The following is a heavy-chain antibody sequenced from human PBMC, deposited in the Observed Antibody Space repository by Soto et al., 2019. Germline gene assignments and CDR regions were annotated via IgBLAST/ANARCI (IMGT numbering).Heavy chain of an antibody. J-gene: IGHJ6*02. D-gene: IGHD3-16*02. V-gene: IGHV4-39*01. CDR2: IYYSGST. Sequence: PSETLSLTCTVSGGSISSSSYYWGWIRQPPGKGLEWIGSIYYSGSTYYNPSLKSRVTISVDTSKNQFSLKLSSVTAADTAVYYCASMYYDYVWGSYRPQRNYYYYGMDVWGQGTTVTVSS. CDR1: GGSISSSSYY. CDR3: ASMYYDYVWGSYRPQRNYYYYGMDV.